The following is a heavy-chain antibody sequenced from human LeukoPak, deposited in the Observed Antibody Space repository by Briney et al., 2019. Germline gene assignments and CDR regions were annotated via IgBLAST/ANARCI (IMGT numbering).Heavy chain of an antibody. CDR3: ARERGDSMALYYYYMDV. J-gene: IGHJ6*03. Sequence: GGSLRLSCAASGFTFSSYSMNWVRQAPGKGLEWVSSISSSSSYIYYADSVKGRFTIPRDNAKNSLYLQMNSLRAEDTAVYYCARERGDSMALYYYYMDVWGKGTTVTVSS. V-gene: IGHV3-21*01. CDR1: GFTFSSYS. CDR2: ISSSSSYI. D-gene: IGHD4/OR15-4a*01.